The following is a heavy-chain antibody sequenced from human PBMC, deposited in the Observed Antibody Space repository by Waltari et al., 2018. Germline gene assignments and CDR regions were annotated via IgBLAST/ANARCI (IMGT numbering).Heavy chain of an antibody. CDR1: GFTFSSYW. Sequence: VQLVESGGGLVQPGGSLRLSCAASGFTFSSYWMSWVRQAPGKGLEWIGSIYYSGSTYYNPTLKGRVTISVDTSKNQFSLKLSSVTAADTAVYYCARDGEGDGYNFHYWGQGTLVTVSS. CDR3: ARDGEGDGYNFHY. D-gene: IGHD5-12*01. CDR2: IYYSGST. V-gene: IGHV4-39*07. J-gene: IGHJ4*02.